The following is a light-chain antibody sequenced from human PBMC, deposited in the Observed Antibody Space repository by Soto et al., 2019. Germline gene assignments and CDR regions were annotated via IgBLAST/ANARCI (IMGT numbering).Light chain of an antibody. V-gene: IGKV3-20*01. CDR2: GAS. CDR1: QSVSSS. Sequence: EIVMTQSPATLSVSPGERVTLSCRASQSVSSSLAWYQQKPGQAPRLLIYGASSRATGIPDRFSGSGSGTDFTLTISRLEPEDFAVYYCQQYGSSRWTFGQGTKVEIK. J-gene: IGKJ1*01. CDR3: QQYGSSRWT.